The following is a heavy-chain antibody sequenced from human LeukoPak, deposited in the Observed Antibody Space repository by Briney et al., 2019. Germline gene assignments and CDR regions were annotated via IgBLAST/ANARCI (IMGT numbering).Heavy chain of an antibody. J-gene: IGHJ4*02. CDR2: ISSSSSTI. CDR3: ASGVPGKYSSSPPQLFDY. Sequence: PGGSLRLSCAASGFTFSSYSMNWVRQAPGKGLEWVSYISSSSSTIYYADSVKGRFTISRDNAKNSLYLQMNSLRDEDTAVYYCASGVPGKYSSSPPQLFDYWGQGTLVTVSS. V-gene: IGHV3-48*02. CDR1: GFTFSSYS. D-gene: IGHD6-13*01.